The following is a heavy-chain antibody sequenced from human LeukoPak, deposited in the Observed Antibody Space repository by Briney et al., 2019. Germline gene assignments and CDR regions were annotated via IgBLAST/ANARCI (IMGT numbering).Heavy chain of an antibody. J-gene: IGHJ3*02. D-gene: IGHD3-22*01. CDR1: GFTFSTYA. CDR2: ISGSGGST. CDR3: AKGGSITMKVVTPDAFDI. V-gene: IGHV3-23*01. Sequence: PGGSLRLSCAASGFTFSTYAMNWVRQAPGKGLEWVSGISGSGGSTYYADSVKGRFTISRDNSKNTVYLQMNSLRADDTAVYYCAKGGSITMKVVTPDAFDIWGQGTMVTVSS.